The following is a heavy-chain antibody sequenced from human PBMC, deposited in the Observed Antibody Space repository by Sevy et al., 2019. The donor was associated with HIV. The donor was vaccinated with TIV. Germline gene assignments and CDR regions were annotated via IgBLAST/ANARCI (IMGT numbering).Heavy chain of an antibody. Sequence: ASVKVSCRTSTYSSTIYYMQWVRQAPGQGLEWMGLINPSGGGTSYTQKFQDRVTMTWDMSTGTVYMDLSSLRSEDTAVYYCAVSQFCGGDCYYFDQWGQGTLVTVSS. V-gene: IGHV1-46*01. CDR1: TYSSTIYY. J-gene: IGHJ4*02. D-gene: IGHD2-21*02. CDR2: INPSGGGT. CDR3: AVSQFCGGDCYYFDQ.